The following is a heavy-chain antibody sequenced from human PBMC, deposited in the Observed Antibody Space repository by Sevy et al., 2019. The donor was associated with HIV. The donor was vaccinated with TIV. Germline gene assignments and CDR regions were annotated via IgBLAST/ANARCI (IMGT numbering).Heavy chain of an antibody. V-gene: IGHV1-8*01. CDR2: MNPNSGNT. CDR3: VRAMGRRATTPWAYPDY. CDR1: GYTFTSYD. Sequence: ASVKVSCKASGYTFTSYDINWVRQATGQGLEWMGWMNPNSGNTGYAQKFQGRVTMTRNTSISTAYMELSSLRSEDTAVYYCVRAMGRRATTPWAYPDYWGQGTLVTVSS. D-gene: IGHD5-12*01. J-gene: IGHJ4*02.